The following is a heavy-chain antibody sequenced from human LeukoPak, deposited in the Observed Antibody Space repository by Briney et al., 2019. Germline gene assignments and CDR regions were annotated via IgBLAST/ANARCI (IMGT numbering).Heavy chain of an antibody. V-gene: IGHV3-13*01. J-gene: IGHJ4*02. D-gene: IGHD3-16*01. Sequence: GGSLRLSCAASGYTFSTLDMRWVRHASGRGLEWVSSIASTGATFYAVSVKGRFAISRENAKKSLYLQMNRLRAGDTAVYYCVRGGEIGLDYWGQGTLVTVSP. CDR1: GYTFSTLD. CDR2: IASTGAT. CDR3: VRGGEIGLDY.